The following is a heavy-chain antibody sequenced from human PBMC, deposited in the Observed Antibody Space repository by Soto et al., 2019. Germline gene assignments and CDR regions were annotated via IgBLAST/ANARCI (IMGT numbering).Heavy chain of an antibody. D-gene: IGHD4-17*01. V-gene: IGHV4-39*01. Sequence: SETLSLTCTVSGGSISSSSYYWGWIRQPPGKGLEWIGSIYYSGSTYYNPSLKSRVTISVDTSKNQFSLKLSSVTAADTAVYYCARQTGNGDYGTNWFDPWGQGTLVTVSS. CDR2: IYYSGST. J-gene: IGHJ5*02. CDR3: ARQTGNGDYGTNWFDP. CDR1: GGSISSSSYY.